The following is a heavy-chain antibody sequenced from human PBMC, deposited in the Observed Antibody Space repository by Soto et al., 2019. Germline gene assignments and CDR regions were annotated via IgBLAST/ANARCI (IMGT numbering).Heavy chain of an antibody. CDR3: ARDKITDLFYY. V-gene: IGHV4-34*01. CDR2: INHSGST. D-gene: IGHD3-9*01. Sequence: PSETLSLTCAVYDGSFSGYYWTWIRQPPGTGLEWIGEINHSGSTNYNPSLKSRVTISVDTSKNQFSLKLTSVTAADTAVYYCARDKITDLFYYWGQGTLVPVSS. J-gene: IGHJ4*02. CDR1: DGSFSGYY.